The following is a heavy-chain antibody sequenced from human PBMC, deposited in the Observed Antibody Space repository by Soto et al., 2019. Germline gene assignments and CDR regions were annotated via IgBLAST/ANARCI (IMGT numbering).Heavy chain of an antibody. D-gene: IGHD3-16*01. J-gene: IGHJ4*02. V-gene: IGHV1-69*01. Sequence: QVQLVQSGAEVKKPGSSVKVSCKASGGTFSSYAISWVRQAPGQGLEWMGGIIPIFGTANYAQKFQGRVRITGDESTGTAEREVSRRRSEGRGGDYGAREMGGGARDPGGGDYWGQGTLVTVSS. CDR2: IIPIFGTA. CDR3: AREMGGGARDPGGGDY. CDR1: GGTFSSYA.